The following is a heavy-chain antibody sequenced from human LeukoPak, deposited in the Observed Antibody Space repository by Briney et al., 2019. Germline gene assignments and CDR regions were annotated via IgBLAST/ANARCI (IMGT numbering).Heavy chain of an antibody. V-gene: IGHV3-30*18. CDR3: AKEYQLRRGYFDY. Sequence: GGSLRLSCAASGFTFSSYGMHWVRQAPGKGLEWVAVISYDGSNKYYADSVKGRFTIPRDNSKSTLYLQMNSLRAEDTAVYYCAKEYQLRRGYFDYWGQGTLVTVSS. J-gene: IGHJ4*02. CDR1: GFTFSSYG. CDR2: ISYDGSNK. D-gene: IGHD2-2*01.